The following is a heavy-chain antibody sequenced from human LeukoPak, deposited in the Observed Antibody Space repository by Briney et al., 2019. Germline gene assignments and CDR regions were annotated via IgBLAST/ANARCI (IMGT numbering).Heavy chain of an antibody. V-gene: IGHV4-34*01. J-gene: IGHJ5*02. CDR3: ARGRFIIDP. D-gene: IGHD3-10*01. CDR1: GGSFSGYY. CDR2: INHGGSS. Sequence: PSETLSLTCAVYGGSFSGYYWSWIRQPPGKGLEWIGEINHGGSSNYNPSLKSRVTISVDTSKNHFSLKLTSVTAADTAVYYCARGRFIIDPWGQGTLVTVSS.